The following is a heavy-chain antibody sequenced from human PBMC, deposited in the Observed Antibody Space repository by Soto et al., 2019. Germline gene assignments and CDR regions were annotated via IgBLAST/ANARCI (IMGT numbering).Heavy chain of an antibody. CDR2: ISSGSSTI. D-gene: IGHD3-22*01. Sequence: GGSLRLSCAASGFTYSTYTMHWVRQAPGKGLEWVSYISSGSSTIFYADSVKGRFTISRDNAKNSLYLQMNSLRAEDTAVYFCARGDYYDTSGPFSDAFDIWGQGTMVTVSS. J-gene: IGHJ3*02. V-gene: IGHV3-48*04. CDR1: GFTYSTYT. CDR3: ARGDYYDTSGPFSDAFDI.